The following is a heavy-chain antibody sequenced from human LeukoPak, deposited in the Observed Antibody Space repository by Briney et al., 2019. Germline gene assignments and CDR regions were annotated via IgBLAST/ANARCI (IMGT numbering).Heavy chain of an antibody. J-gene: IGHJ4*02. CDR3: ARGLSYAVAYGDY. CDR2: INDDESVT. V-gene: IGHV3-74*01. D-gene: IGHD6-19*01. CDR1: GFTFSSYW. Sequence: GGSLRLSCAASGFTFSSYWMHWVRQAPGKGLVWVSRINDDESVTNYADSVKGRFTVSRDNAKNTLYLQLNSLRADDTAVYYCARGLSYAVAYGDYWGQGTLVTVSS.